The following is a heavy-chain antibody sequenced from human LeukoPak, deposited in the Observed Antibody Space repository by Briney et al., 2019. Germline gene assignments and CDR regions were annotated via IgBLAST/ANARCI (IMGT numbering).Heavy chain of an antibody. J-gene: IGHJ4*02. CDR2: ISGSGGST. D-gene: IGHD3-10*01. CDR1: GFTFSSYA. CDR3: AKDFYGSGSYFLVFDY. V-gene: IGHV3-23*01. Sequence: PGGSLRLSCAASGFTFSSYAMSWVRQAPGKGLEWVSAISGSGGSTYYADSVKGRFTISRGNSKNTLYLQMNSLRAEDTAVYYCAKDFYGSGSYFLVFDYWGQGTLVTVSS.